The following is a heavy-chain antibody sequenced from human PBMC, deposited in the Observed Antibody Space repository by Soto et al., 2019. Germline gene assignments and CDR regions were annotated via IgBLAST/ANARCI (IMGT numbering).Heavy chain of an antibody. Sequence: TLSLTCTVSGGSISSYYWSWIRQPPGKGLEWIGYIYYSGSTNYNPSLKSRVTISVDTSMNQFSLKLSSVTAADTAVYYCARDQTRNNCYDYWGQGTLVTVSS. V-gene: IGHV4-59*01. J-gene: IGHJ4*02. CDR3: ARDQTRNNCYDY. CDR1: GGSISSYY. D-gene: IGHD4-17*01. CDR2: IYYSGST.